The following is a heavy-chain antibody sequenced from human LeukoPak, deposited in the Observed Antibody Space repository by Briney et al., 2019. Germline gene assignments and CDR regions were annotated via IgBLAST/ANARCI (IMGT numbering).Heavy chain of an antibody. Sequence: GGSLRLSCAASGFTFSSFSMNWVRQAPGKGLEWVSYIRSGGTNTDYTGSVKGRFTISRDNSKNTLYLQMNSLRAEDTAVYYCAKDGNYYDSSGYQDYWGQGTLVTVSS. V-gene: IGHV3-48*01. CDR3: AKDGNYYDSSGYQDY. CDR2: IRSGGTNT. CDR1: GFTFSSFS. J-gene: IGHJ4*02. D-gene: IGHD3-22*01.